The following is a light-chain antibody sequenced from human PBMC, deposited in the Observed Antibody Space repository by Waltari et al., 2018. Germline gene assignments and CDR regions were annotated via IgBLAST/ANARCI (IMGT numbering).Light chain of an antibody. Sequence: QLVLTQSPSASASLGASVRLTCTLDSGHSSNIVAWVQQQPEKGPRCLLTVNSDGSHTKGDEIPERFSGSSSGAERYLTISSLQSEDEADYFCQTGGHGTWVFGGGTKLTVL. CDR2: VNSDGSH. CDR3: QTGGHGTWV. J-gene: IGLJ3*02. V-gene: IGLV4-69*01. CDR1: SGHSSNI.